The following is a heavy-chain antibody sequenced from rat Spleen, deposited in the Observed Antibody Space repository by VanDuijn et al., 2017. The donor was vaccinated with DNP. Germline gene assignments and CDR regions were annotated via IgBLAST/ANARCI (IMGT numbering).Heavy chain of an antibody. V-gene: IGHV5S13*01. Sequence: EVQLVESGGGLVQPGRSLKLSCAASGFTFSNYGMAWVRQAPAKGLEWVASITSSGGRTYYPDSVKGRFTISRDNAKSTLYLQMNSLRSEDMATYYCVRWNSGHFDYWGQGVMVTVSS. D-gene: IGHD4-3*01. J-gene: IGHJ2*01. CDR1: GFTFSNYG. CDR3: VRWNSGHFDY. CDR2: ITSSGGRT.